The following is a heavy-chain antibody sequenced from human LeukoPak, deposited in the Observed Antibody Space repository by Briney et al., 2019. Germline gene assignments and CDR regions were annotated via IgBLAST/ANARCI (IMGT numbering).Heavy chain of an antibody. CDR2: ICSNGGIT. D-gene: IGHD4-23*01. Sequence: GGSLRLSCAPSVYPLSSYAIHWVRQAPGGGVEYVSPICSNGGITYYTNSVKGRFTISRDNSKNTLYLQMGSLRAEDMAVYYCARDKGATGVFDYWGQGTLVTVSS. CDR3: ARDKGATGVFDY. V-gene: IGHV3-64*01. CDR1: VYPLSSYA. J-gene: IGHJ4*02.